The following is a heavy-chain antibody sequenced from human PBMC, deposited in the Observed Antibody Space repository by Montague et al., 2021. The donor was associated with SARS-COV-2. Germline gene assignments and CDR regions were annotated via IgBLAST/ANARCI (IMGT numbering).Heavy chain of an antibody. CDR1: GFTFSSYG. CDR2: ISYDGSNK. V-gene: IGHV3-30*18. J-gene: IGHJ6*02. CDR3: AKDQGDCSSSRCFRGWTYYYYGMDV. D-gene: IGHD2-2*01. Sequence: SLRLSCAASGFTFSSYGIHWVRQAPGKGLEWVAVISYDGSNKHYADSVKSRFTTSRDNSKNTLYLQMNSLRAGDTAVYYCAKDQGDCSSSRCFRGWTYYYYGMDVWGQGTTVTVSS.